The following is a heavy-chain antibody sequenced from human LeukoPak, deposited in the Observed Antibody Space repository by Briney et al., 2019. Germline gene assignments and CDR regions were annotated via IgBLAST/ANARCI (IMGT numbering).Heavy chain of an antibody. V-gene: IGHV1-18*01. CDR3: ARGPPVVVVPAAHDY. Sequence: ASVKVSCKASGGTFSSYAISWVRQAPGQGLEWMGWISAYNGNTNYAQKLQGRVTMTTDTSTSTAYMELRSLRSDDTAVYYCARGPPVVVVPAAHDYWGQGTLVTVSS. D-gene: IGHD2-2*01. CDR2: ISAYNGNT. CDR1: GGTFSSYA. J-gene: IGHJ4*02.